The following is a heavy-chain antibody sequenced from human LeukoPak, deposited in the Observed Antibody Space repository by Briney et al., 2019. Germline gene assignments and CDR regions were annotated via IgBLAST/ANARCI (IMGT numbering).Heavy chain of an antibody. D-gene: IGHD3-22*01. V-gene: IGHV3-21*04. CDR3: AKDLGVTMIVAPDY. J-gene: IGHJ4*02. CDR1: GFSFSSYN. Sequence: GGSLRLSCAASGFSFSSYNMNWVRLAPGKGLEWVSSITSSSSYTFYADSVKGRFTISRDNAKNSLDLQMNSLRAEDTAVYYCAKDLGVTMIVAPDYWGQGTLVTVSS. CDR2: ITSSSSYT.